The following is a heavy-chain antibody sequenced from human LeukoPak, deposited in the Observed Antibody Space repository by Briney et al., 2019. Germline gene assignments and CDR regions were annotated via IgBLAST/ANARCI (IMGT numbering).Heavy chain of an antibody. Sequence: GGSLRLSCVVSGISLSNYAMRWVRQAPGKGLEWVSYISERGGTTTYADSVKGRFTISRDSSKNTLYLQMNSLRAEDTAVYYCARDLNNCAGKGDCWGQGTLVTVSS. J-gene: IGHJ4*02. D-gene: IGHD2-21*01. CDR1: GISLSNYA. CDR2: ISERGGTT. CDR3: ARDLNNCAGKGDC. V-gene: IGHV3-23*01.